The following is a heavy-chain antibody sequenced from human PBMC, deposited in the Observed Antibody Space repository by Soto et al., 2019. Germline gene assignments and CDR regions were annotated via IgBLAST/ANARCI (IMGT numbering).Heavy chain of an antibody. CDR2: IHSSGNT. D-gene: IGHD3-22*01. CDR1: GTSVSGANW. J-gene: IGHJ4*02. CDR3: ARTGPYSSGNN. V-gene: IGHV4-4*02. Sequence: SETLPLTGAVSGTSVSGANWWRWVRQPPGKGLEWIGEIHSSGNTDYNPSLKSRVTISRDMSKNEFSLKLTSVTAADTAVYYCARTGPYSSGNNWGQGTLVTVS.